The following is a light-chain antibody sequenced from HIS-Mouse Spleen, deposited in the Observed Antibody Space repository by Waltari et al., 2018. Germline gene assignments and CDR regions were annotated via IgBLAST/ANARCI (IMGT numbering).Light chain of an antibody. J-gene: IGLJ2*01. CDR3: NSRDSSGNHVV. CDR2: GKN. Sequence: SSELTQDPAVSVALGQTVRITCQGDSLRSYYASWYQQKPRQAPVLVIYGKNNRPSGIPDRFSGSRSGNTASLTITGAQAEDEADYYCNSRDSSGNHVVFGGGTKLTVL. CDR1: SLRSYY. V-gene: IGLV3-19*01.